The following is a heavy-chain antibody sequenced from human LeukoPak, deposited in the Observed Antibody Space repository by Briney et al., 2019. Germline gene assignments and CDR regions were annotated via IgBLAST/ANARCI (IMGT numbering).Heavy chain of an antibody. CDR3: AKRKNSPGYSSLDQ. V-gene: IGHV3-23*01. CDR2: ASRTGSTK. J-gene: IGHJ4*02. Sequence: GGSLRLSGVASGFTFSSFALDWVRQAPGRGLEWISVASRTGSTKYYADSVKGRFTVSRDNSKNTVYLQMNSLRVDDSAVYYCAKRKNSPGYSSLDQWGQGTLVTVSS. CDR1: GFTFSSFA. D-gene: IGHD2-15*01.